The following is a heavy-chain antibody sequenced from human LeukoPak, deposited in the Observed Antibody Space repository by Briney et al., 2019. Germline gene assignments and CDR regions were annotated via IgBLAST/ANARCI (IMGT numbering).Heavy chain of an antibody. CDR3: ARGGGYSYGYGYYFDY. Sequence: PSETLSLTCAVYGGSFSGYYWSWIRQPPGKGLEWIGEINHSGSTNYNPSLKSRVTISVDTSKNRFSLKLSSVTAADTAVYYCARGGGYSYGYGYYFDYWGQGTLVTVSS. CDR2: INHSGST. CDR1: GGSFSGYY. D-gene: IGHD5-18*01. J-gene: IGHJ4*02. V-gene: IGHV4-34*01.